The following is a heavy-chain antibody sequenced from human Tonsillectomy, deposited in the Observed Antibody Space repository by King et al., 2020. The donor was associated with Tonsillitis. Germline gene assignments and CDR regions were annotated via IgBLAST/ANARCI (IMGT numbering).Heavy chain of an antibody. CDR3: FKGIGPGFDWPRNFYYYMDV. CDR2: ISSDGDET. J-gene: IGHJ6*03. V-gene: IGHV3-64D*06. D-gene: IGHD3-9*01. Sequence: VQLVESGGGLVQPGGSLRLSCSASGFTFSTYAIHWVRQAPGKGLEYVSAISSDGDETYSADPVKGRFTISRDNSKNTVFLQMSSLRVEDSAVYFCFKGIGPGFDWPRNFYYYMDVWGKGTTVTVSS. CDR1: GFTFSTYA.